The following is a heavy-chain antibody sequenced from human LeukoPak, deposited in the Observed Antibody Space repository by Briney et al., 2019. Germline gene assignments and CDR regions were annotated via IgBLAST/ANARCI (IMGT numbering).Heavy chain of an antibody. V-gene: IGHV4-59*01. CDR1: GGSIRSYY. CDR3: AKTGSTVTMLYPFDH. Sequence: SETLSLTCTVSGGSIRSYYWSWIRQPPGKGLEWIGYIYYSGSTNYNPSLKSRASISVDTSKNQFSLKLSSVTAADTAVYYCAKTGSTVTMLYPFDHWGQGTLVTVSS. D-gene: IGHD4-17*01. J-gene: IGHJ4*02. CDR2: IYYSGST.